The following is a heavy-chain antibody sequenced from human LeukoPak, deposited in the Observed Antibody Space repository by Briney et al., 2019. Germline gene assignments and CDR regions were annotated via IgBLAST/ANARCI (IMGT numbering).Heavy chain of an antibody. Sequence: SETLSLTCTVSGGSISSGDYYWSWIRQPPGKGLEWIGYIYYSGSTYYNPSLKSRVTISVDTSKNQFSLKLSSVTAADTAVYYCARKSSGPLYYFDYWGQGTLVTVSS. CDR2: IYYSGST. J-gene: IGHJ4*02. CDR3: ARKSSGPLYYFDY. CDR1: GGSISSGDYY. V-gene: IGHV4-30-4*02. D-gene: IGHD3-22*01.